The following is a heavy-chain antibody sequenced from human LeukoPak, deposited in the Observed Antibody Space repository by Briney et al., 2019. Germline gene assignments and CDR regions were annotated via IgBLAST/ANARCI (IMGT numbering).Heavy chain of an antibody. J-gene: IGHJ4*02. Sequence: GGSLRLSCAASGFTFSSYDIHWVRQAPGKGLDWVAVMWYDGSDKYYADSVKGRFTISRDNSKNTLYLQMNSLRAEDTAVYYCAAQMGSDYYDRSGYYFDYWGQGTLVTVSS. V-gene: IGHV3-33*01. CDR1: GFTFSSYD. D-gene: IGHD3-22*01. CDR3: AAQMGSDYYDRSGYYFDY. CDR2: MWYDGSDK.